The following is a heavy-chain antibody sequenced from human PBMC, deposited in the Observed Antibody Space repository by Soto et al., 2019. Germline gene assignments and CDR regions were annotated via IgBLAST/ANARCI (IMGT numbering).Heavy chain of an antibody. V-gene: IGHV1-8*01. CDR1: GYTFTSYD. J-gene: IGHJ4*02. CDR2: MNPNSGNT. D-gene: IGHD6-13*01. Sequence: QVQLVQSGAEVKKPGASVKVSCKASGYTFTSYDINWVRQATGQGLEWMGWMNPNSGNTGYAQKFQGRVTMTRNTSISTAYMELSSLRSEDTAVYYCARRHIEPIAEESSWVFDYWGQGTLVTVSS. CDR3: ARRHIEPIAEESSWVFDY.